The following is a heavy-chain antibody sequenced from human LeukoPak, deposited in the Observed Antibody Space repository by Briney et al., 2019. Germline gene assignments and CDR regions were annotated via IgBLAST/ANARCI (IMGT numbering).Heavy chain of an antibody. D-gene: IGHD4/OR15-4a*01. CDR2: IKQDGSEK. J-gene: IGHJ4*02. Sequence: GGSLRLSCAASGFNFNDFGMNWVRQAPGKGLEWVANIKQDGSEKHYVDSVKDRFTISRDNAKSSLYLQMNSLRAEDTAVYYCAKSALQDRSTWCEHYDCWGPGTLVAVSS. CDR3: AKSALQDRSTWCEHYDC. V-gene: IGHV3-7*01. CDR1: GFNFNDFG.